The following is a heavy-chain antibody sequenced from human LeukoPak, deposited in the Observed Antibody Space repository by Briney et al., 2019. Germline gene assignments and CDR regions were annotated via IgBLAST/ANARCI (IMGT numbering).Heavy chain of an antibody. D-gene: IGHD3-22*01. Sequence: ASVKVSCKASGYTFTSYDINWVRQATGQGLEWMGWMNPDSGNTGFAQKFQGRVTMTRNTSINAAYMELSSLRFEDTAVYYCARGKARITLIQAIDYWGQGTLVTVSS. CDR1: GYTFTSYD. CDR2: MNPDSGNT. V-gene: IGHV1-8*01. J-gene: IGHJ4*02. CDR3: ARGKARITLIQAIDY.